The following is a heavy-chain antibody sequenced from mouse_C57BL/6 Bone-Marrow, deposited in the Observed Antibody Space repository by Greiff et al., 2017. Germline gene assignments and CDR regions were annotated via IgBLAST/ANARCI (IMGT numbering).Heavy chain of an antibody. D-gene: IGHD1-1*01. J-gene: IGHJ4*01. Sequence: QVQLQQSGAELARPGASVKLSCTASGYTFRSYAISWVNQTPGQGLEWIGDIYPRGGYTYYTENFKGKVTLTADKSCSTSYMELRSLTSEDSAVYCGARPVVGGDYYAMDYWGQGTSVTVSS. CDR3: ARPVVGGDYYAMDY. V-gene: IGHV1-81*01. CDR1: GYTFRSYA. CDR2: IYPRGGYT.